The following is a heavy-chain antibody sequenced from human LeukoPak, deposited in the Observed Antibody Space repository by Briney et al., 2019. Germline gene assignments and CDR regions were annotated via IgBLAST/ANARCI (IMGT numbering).Heavy chain of an antibody. Sequence: ASVKVSCKASGYTFTGYYMHWVRQAPGQGLERMGWINPNSGGTNYAQKFQGRVTMTRDTSISTAYMELSRPRSDDTAVYYCARECATVSFWFDPWGQGTLVTVSS. CDR2: INPNSGGT. J-gene: IGHJ5*02. CDR1: GYTFTGYY. D-gene: IGHD4-17*01. CDR3: ARECATVSFWFDP. V-gene: IGHV1-2*02.